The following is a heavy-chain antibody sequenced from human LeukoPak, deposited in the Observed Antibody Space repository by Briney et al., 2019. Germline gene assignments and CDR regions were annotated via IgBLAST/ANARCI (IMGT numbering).Heavy chain of an antibody. Sequence: GGPLRLSCAASGFTLRSNYMSWVRKAPGKGLKGVSVIYSVGITYYAASEKGRFTISRYNSKNTLYLQMNSLRGEDTAVYYCARDAQDYGGNSVGFFDPWGQGTLVTVSS. J-gene: IGHJ5*02. CDR2: IYSVGIT. CDR3: ARDAQDYGGNSVGFFDP. D-gene: IGHD4-23*01. CDR1: GFTLRSNY. V-gene: IGHV3-53*04.